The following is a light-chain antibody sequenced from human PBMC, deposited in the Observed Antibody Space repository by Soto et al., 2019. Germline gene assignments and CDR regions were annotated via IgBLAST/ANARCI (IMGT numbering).Light chain of an antibody. CDR3: QHYDASPWT. J-gene: IGKJ1*01. V-gene: IGKV3-20*01. Sequence: EIVLTQAPGTMSLSPGERATLSCRASQSISSNYVAWYQQKTGQASRLLIYGAFAGAVGIPGRFSGSASGTDFTLTISRLEPEDFAVYFCQHYDASPWTFGQGTKVELK. CDR2: GAF. CDR1: QSISSNY.